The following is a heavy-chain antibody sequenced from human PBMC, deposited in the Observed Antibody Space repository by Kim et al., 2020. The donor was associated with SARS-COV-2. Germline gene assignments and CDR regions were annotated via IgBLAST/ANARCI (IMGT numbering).Heavy chain of an antibody. Sequence: GGSLRLSCAASGFTFSSYAMHWVRQAPGKGLEWVAVISYDGSNKYYADSVKGRFTISRDNSKNTLYLQMNSLRAEDTAVYYCARDPYYYDSSGYSSADAFDIWGQGTMVTVSS. V-gene: IGHV3-30-3*01. CDR1: GFTFSSYA. D-gene: IGHD3-22*01. J-gene: IGHJ3*02. CDR2: ISYDGSNK. CDR3: ARDPYYYDSSGYSSADAFDI.